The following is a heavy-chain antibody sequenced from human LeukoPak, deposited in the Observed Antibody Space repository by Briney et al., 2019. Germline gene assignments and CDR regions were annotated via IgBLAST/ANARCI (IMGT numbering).Heavy chain of an antibody. Sequence: GGSLRLSCAASGFTFSRYWMSWVRQAPGKGLEWVANIKQDGSEKYYVDSVKGRFTISRDNAKNSLYLQMNSLRAEDTAVYYCARVGVYWFDPWGQGTLVTVSS. CDR1: GFTFSRYW. CDR3: ARVGVYWFDP. D-gene: IGHD3-10*01. J-gene: IGHJ5*02. V-gene: IGHV3-7*01. CDR2: IKQDGSEK.